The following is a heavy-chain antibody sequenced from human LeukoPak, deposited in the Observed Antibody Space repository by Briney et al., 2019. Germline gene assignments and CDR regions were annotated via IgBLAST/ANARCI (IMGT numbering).Heavy chain of an antibody. Sequence: GGSLRLSCAASGFTFSSYAMSWVRPAPGKGLEWVSAISGSGDNTYYADSMKGRFTISRDNSENTLSLQMNSLRAEDTAVYYCAKASYYYDSSDRFDYWGQGTLVTVSS. J-gene: IGHJ4*02. CDR3: AKASYYYDSSDRFDY. CDR1: GFTFSSYA. D-gene: IGHD3-22*01. V-gene: IGHV3-23*01. CDR2: ISGSGDNT.